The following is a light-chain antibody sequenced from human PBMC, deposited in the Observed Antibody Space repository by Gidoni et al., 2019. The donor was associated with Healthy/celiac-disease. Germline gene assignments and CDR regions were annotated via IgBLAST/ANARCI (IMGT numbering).Light chain of an antibody. CDR2: QDS. J-gene: IGLJ2*01. V-gene: IGLV3-1*01. Sequence: SYELTQPPSVSVSPGQTASITCSGDKLGAKYACWYQQKPGQSPVLVIYQDSKRPSGIPERFSGSNSGNTATLTISGTQAMDEADYYCQAWDSSTYVFGGGTKLTVL. CDR1: KLGAKY. CDR3: QAWDSSTYV.